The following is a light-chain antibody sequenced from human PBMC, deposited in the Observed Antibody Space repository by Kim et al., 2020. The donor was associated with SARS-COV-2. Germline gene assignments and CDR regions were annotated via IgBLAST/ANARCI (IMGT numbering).Light chain of an antibody. CDR3: QSYDSSLSGSV. Sequence: QRVTISCTGSISNIGAGYDVHWYQQLPGTAPNLLIYGNSNRPSGVPDRFSGSKSGTSASLAITGLQAEDEADYYCQSYDSSLSGSVFGGGTQLTVL. J-gene: IGLJ3*02. CDR2: GNS. V-gene: IGLV1-40*01. CDR1: ISNIGAGYD.